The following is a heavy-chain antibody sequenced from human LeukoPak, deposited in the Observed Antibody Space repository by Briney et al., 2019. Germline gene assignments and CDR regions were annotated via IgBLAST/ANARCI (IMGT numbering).Heavy chain of an antibody. J-gene: IGHJ4*02. CDR3: ARGAAATY. D-gene: IGHD6-13*01. CDR1: GGSISSYY. V-gene: IGHV4-59*01. CDR2: IYYSGST. Sequence: SETLSLTCTVSGGSISSYYWSWIRQPPGKGLEWIGYIYYSGSTNYNPSLRSRVTISVDTSKNQFSLKLSSVTAADTAVYYCARGAAATYWGQGTLVTVSS.